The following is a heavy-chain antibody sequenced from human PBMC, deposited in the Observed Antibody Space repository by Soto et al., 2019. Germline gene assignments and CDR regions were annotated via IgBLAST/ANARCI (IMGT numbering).Heavy chain of an antibody. CDR1: GFTFSNFV. CDR2: ITGSGGRA. CDR3: AVHLGQNYHTMDV. J-gene: IGHJ6*02. V-gene: IGHV3-23*01. Sequence: PGGSLRLSCAASGFTFSNFVMSWVRHIPGKGLHWVSGITGSGGRAYYADSVKGRFTISRDNSRNTLYLQLSRLGAEDTAMYHCAVHLGQNYHTMDVWGQGTTVTVSS.